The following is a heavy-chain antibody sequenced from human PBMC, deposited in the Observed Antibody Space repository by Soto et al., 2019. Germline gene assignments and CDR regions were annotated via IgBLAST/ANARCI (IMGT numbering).Heavy chain of an antibody. CDR1: GYTFTNYW. V-gene: IGHV5-51*01. Sequence: TGESLKISCQGSGYTFTNYWIGWVRQMPGKGLEWMGIIYPGDSDTKYNPSFQGQVTISADKSITTTYLRWSSLKASDTAIYSCAASIFYYGMDVWGQGTTVTVSS. CDR2: IYPGDSDT. J-gene: IGHJ6*02. CDR3: AASIFYYGMDV.